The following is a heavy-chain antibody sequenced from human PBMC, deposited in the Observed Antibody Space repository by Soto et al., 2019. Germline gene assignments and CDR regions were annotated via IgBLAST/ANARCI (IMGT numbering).Heavy chain of an antibody. CDR1: GYSFTSYW. V-gene: IGHV5-51*01. Sequence: VESLKISCKGSGYSFTSYWIGWVRQMPGKGLEWMGIIYPGDSDTRYSPSFQGQVTISADKSISTAYLQWSSLKASDTAMYYCARQRSMTTVTYYYMDVWGKGTTVTVSS. CDR3: ARQRSMTTVTYYYMDV. CDR2: IYPGDSDT. D-gene: IGHD4-17*01. J-gene: IGHJ6*03.